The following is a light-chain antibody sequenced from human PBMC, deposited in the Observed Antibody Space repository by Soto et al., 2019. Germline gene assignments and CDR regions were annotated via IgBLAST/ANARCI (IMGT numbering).Light chain of an antibody. Sequence: IQLTQSRSSLSASVGDRVTITCRASQRISSYLAWYQQKPGKAPKLLIYAASTLQSGVPSRFSGSGSGTDFALTISSLQPEDFATYYCQQLNSYPPLTFGGGTKVEIK. CDR2: AAS. V-gene: IGKV1-9*01. CDR3: QQLNSYPPLT. CDR1: QRISSY. J-gene: IGKJ4*01.